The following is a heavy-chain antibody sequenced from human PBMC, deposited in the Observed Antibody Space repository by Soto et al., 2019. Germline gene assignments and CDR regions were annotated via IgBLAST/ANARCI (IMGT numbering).Heavy chain of an antibody. CDR3: ARIPVDTSMIYWLDP. J-gene: IGHJ5*02. CDR2: IYYSGNT. CDR1: GGSVSSGDYY. D-gene: IGHD5-18*01. Sequence: QVQLQESGPGLVKPSETLSLTCTVSGGSVSSGDYYWSWIRQPPGKGLEWIGYIYYSGNTNYNPSLNSRVIISVDTSKNLFSLKLTSVTAADTAVYYCARIPVDTSMIYWLDPWGQGTLVTVYS. V-gene: IGHV4-61*08.